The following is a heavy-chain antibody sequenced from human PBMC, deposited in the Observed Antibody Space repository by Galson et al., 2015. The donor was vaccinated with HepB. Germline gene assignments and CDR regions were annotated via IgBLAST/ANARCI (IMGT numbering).Heavy chain of an antibody. CDR2: ISNDGSKK. D-gene: IGHD3-3*01. V-gene: IGHV3-30*18. Sequence: SLRLSCAASGFTFSSYGMHWVRQAPGKGLEWVAVISNDGSKKYYADSVKGRFTISRDNSDNTLYLQMNSLRAEDTALYYCAKERGRYYDFWSGFGGWGQGNLVTVSS. CDR3: AKERGRYYDFWSGFGG. CDR1: GFTFSSYG. J-gene: IGHJ4*02.